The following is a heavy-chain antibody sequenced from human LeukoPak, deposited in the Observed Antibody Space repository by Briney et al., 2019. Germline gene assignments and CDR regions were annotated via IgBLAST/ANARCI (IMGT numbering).Heavy chain of an antibody. J-gene: IGHJ4*01. D-gene: IGHD3-10*01. CDR3: ARGSGAPTPFPLDF. V-gene: IGHV4-4*09. CDR1: GASIGSFY. Sequence: SETLSLTCTVSGASIGSFYWTWIRQPPGERLEWIGYIYPSGSTNYSPSLKSRVTISADTSKNQFSLSLNSMTAADTAVYYCARGSGAPTPFPLDFWGPGLLVTVSS. CDR2: IYPSGST.